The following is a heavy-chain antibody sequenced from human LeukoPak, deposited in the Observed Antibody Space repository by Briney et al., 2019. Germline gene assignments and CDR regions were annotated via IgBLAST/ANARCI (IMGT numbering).Heavy chain of an antibody. CDR1: GFTFSSYS. Sequence: PGGSLRLSCATSGFTFSSYSMNWVRQAPGKGLEWVSSISSSSSYIYYADSVKGRFTISRDNAKNSLYLQMNSLRAEDTAVYYCARDGPNYGMDVWGQGTTVTVSS. CDR3: ARDGPNYGMDV. V-gene: IGHV3-21*01. J-gene: IGHJ6*02. CDR2: ISSSSSYI.